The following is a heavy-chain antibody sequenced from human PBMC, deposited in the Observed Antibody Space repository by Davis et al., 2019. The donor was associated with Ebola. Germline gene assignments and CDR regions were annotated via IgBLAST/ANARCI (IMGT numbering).Heavy chain of an antibody. CDR3: TLLQEHL. Sequence: GESLKISCTASGFTFGDYAMNWVRQAPGKGLEWVSYISSSSSTIYYADSVKGRFTISRDNAKNSLYLQMNSLHQGPIGLPPGTLLQEHLWG. CDR2: ISSSSSTI. J-gene: IGHJ6*01. V-gene: IGHV3-48*01. CDR1: GFTFGDYA.